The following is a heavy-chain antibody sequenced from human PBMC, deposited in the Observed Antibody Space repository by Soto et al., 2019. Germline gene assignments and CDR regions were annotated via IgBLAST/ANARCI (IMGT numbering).Heavy chain of an antibody. Sequence: QLQLVQSAAEVKKPGASVRVSCKAYGYPFIKYGISWIRQAPEQGLEWMGWIKVDSGYTNYAQKFLGRVTMTADTSSDTAFMELRSLRLDDTSVYFCATSFDPGFDPWGQGTLVSVSS. CDR3: ATSFDPGFDP. CDR2: IKVDSGYT. J-gene: IGHJ5*02. V-gene: IGHV1-18*04. CDR1: GYPFIKYG.